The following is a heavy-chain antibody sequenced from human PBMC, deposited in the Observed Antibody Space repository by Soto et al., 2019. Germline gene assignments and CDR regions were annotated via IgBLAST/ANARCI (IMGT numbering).Heavy chain of an antibody. CDR1: GGTFGNSA. Sequence: SVKVSCKASGGTFGNSAISWVRQAPGQGLEWMGGIIPSFATGNSAPEFQGRLTITADKSTTTAYMELSSRRSEDTAVYYCARSYYGSGSYWFYGMDVWGQGTTVTVSS. J-gene: IGHJ6*02. D-gene: IGHD3-10*01. CDR3: ARSYYGSGSYWFYGMDV. CDR2: IIPSFATG. V-gene: IGHV1-69*06.